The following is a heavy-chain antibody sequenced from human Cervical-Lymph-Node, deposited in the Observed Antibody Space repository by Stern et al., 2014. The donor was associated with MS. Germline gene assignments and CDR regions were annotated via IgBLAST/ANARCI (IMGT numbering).Heavy chain of an antibody. D-gene: IGHD6-19*01. CDR2: IIAIFGAP. J-gene: IGHJ4*02. Sequence: QVQLVQSGPEVKQPGSSVKVSCKASGGTFSSHAISWVRQAPGQGLEWVGGIIAIFGAPRYSQKFQGRVTITADKSTNTAYMELTSLRSDDTAVFYCARGKQWLYTTIPPFDYWGQGTLVIVSS. CDR3: ARGKQWLYTTIPPFDY. V-gene: IGHV1-69*06. CDR1: GGTFSSHA.